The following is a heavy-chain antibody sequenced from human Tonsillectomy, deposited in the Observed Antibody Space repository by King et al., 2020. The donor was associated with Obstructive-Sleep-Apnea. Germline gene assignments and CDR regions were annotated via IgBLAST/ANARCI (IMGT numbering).Heavy chain of an antibody. J-gene: IGHJ5*02. D-gene: IGHD6-19*01. V-gene: IGHV3-23*04. CDR1: GFTFSSYA. CDR2: ISGRGGGT. CDR3: AKDEGPSGWPSDGWLDP. Sequence: VQLVESGGGLVQPGGSLRLSCAASGFTFSSYAMSWVRQAPGKGLEWVSVISGRGGGTYYADSLRGRVTISRDNSKNTLYLQMNNLRAEDTAVYYCAKDEGPSGWPSDGWLDPWGQGTLVTVSS.